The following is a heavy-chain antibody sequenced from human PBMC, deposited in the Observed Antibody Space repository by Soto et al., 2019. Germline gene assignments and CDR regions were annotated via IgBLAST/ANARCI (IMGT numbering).Heavy chain of an antibody. CDR2: INAGNGNT. V-gene: IGHV1-3*01. J-gene: IGHJ6*02. Sequence: EASVKISCKASGYTFTSYAMHWVRQAPGQRLEWMGWINAGNGNTKYSQKFQGRVTITRDTSASTAYMELSSLRSEDTAVYYCARDLSGYSSSWLRYYYYGMDVWGQGTTVTVSS. CDR1: GYTFTSYA. D-gene: IGHD6-13*01. CDR3: ARDLSGYSSSWLRYYYYGMDV.